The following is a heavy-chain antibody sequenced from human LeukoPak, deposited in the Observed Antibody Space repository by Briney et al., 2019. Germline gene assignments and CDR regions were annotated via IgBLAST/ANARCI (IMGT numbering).Heavy chain of an antibody. V-gene: IGHV4-59*01. J-gene: IGHJ6*03. CDR2: IYYSGST. Sequence: KPSETLSLTCTVSGGSISSYYWSWIRQPPGKGLEWIGYIYYSGSTNYNPSLKSRVTISVDTSKNQFSLKLSSVTAADTAVYYCAREWNYGYYYMDVWGKGTTVTVSS. CDR3: AREWNYGYYYMDV. CDR1: GGSISSYY. D-gene: IGHD5-12*01.